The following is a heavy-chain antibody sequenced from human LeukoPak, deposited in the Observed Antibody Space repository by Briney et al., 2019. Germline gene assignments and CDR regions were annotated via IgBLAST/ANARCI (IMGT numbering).Heavy chain of an antibody. J-gene: IGHJ4*02. Sequence: GGSLRPSCAASGFIFSSYSMSWVRQVPGKGLEWVSSISSSGTYIFYADSVKGRFTISRDNAKNSLYLQMTSLRAEDTAVYYCARDNRRFDSTGYYDFHYWGQGNLVTVSS. CDR3: ARDNRRFDSTGYYDFHY. D-gene: IGHD3-22*01. CDR2: ISSSGTYI. V-gene: IGHV3-21*01. CDR1: GFIFSSYS.